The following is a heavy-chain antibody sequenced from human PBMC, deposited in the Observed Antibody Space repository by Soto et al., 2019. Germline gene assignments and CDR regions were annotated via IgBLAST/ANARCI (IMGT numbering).Heavy chain of an antibody. V-gene: IGHV5-51*01. CDR2: IYPADSDT. CDR1: GYSFINYW. CDR3: ARLLGEGYTTQPFDY. Sequence: EVQLVQSGGEVKKPGESLKISCKGSGYSFINYWIGWVRQMPGKGLEWMGIIYPADSDTRYSPSFQGQVTISADKSISTAYLQWRSLKASDTAMYYCARLLGEGYTTQPFDYWGQGTLVTVSS. D-gene: IGHD1-26*01. J-gene: IGHJ4*02.